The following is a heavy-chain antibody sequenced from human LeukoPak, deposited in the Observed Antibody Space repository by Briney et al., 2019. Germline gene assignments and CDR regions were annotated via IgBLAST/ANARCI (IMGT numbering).Heavy chain of an antibody. J-gene: IGHJ4*02. D-gene: IGHD3-22*01. Sequence: GASVKVSCKASGYTFSGYVIHWVRQAPGQGLEWMGWINPNSGGTNYAQKFEGRVTMTRDTSISTAYMELSRLRSDDTAMYYCARDDYYDSNGYLFDYWGQGTLVTVSS. CDR2: INPNSGGT. CDR1: GYTFSGYV. CDR3: ARDDYYDSNGYLFDY. V-gene: IGHV1-2*02.